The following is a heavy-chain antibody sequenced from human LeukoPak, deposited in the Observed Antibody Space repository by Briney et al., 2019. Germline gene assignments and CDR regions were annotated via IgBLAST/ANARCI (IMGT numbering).Heavy chain of an antibody. V-gene: IGHV3-21*01. CDR3: ARPYSSSWFRAGFDY. D-gene: IGHD6-13*01. CDR1: GFTFSSYS. J-gene: IGHJ4*02. CDR2: ISSSSSYI. Sequence: GGSLRLSCAASGFTFSSYSMNWVRQAPGKGLEWVSSISSSSSYIYYADSVKGRFTISRDNAKNSLYLQMNSLRAEDTAVYYCARPYSSSWFRAGFDYWGQGTLVTVSS.